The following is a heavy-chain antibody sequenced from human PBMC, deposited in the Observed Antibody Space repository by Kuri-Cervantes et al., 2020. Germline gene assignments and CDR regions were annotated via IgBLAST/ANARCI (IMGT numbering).Heavy chain of an antibody. CDR3: SRLSSCCGPFDV. J-gene: IGHJ4*01. V-gene: IGHV2-70D*14. D-gene: IGHD6-19*01. Sequence: SGPTLVKPTQTRTLTCTFSGFSLSTSGMRVSWIRQPPGKALEWLARIDWDDDKFYNTSLQTRLTISKDTSKNQVVLTVTNMDPVDTATSYCSRLSSCCGPFDVWGQGTPVTVSS. CDR2: IDWDDDK. CDR1: GFSLSTSGMR.